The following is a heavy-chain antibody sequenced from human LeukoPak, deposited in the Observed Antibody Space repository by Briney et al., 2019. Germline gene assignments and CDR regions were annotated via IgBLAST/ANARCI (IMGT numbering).Heavy chain of an antibody. Sequence: SETLSLTCAVYGGSFSGYYWSWIRQPPGKGLELIGEINHSGSTNYNPSLKSRVTISVDTSENQFSLKLSSVTAADTAVYYCARGGYDFWSGYYLVWFDPWGQGTLVTVSS. CDR3: ARGGYDFWSGYYLVWFDP. CDR1: GGSFSGYY. CDR2: INHSGST. V-gene: IGHV4-34*01. D-gene: IGHD3-3*01. J-gene: IGHJ5*02.